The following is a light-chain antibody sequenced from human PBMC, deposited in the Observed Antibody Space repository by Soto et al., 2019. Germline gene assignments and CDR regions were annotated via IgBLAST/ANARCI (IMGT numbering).Light chain of an antibody. CDR1: QSISSW. Sequence: DIQMTQSPSTLSASVGDRVTITCRASQSISSWLAWYQQKPGKAPKLLIYKASSLESGAPSRFSGSGSGTEFTLTISSLQPDDVATYYCQQYNSYSRTFGQGTKVEIK. CDR2: KAS. V-gene: IGKV1-5*03. CDR3: QQYNSYSRT. J-gene: IGKJ1*01.